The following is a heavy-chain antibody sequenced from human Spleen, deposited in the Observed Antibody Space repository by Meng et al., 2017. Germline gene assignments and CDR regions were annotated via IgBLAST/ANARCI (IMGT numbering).Heavy chain of an antibody. CDR3: ASSAASDTAY. V-gene: IGHV3-7*01. CDR1: GFTFSGYW. CDR2: INEDGGEK. J-gene: IGHJ4*02. D-gene: IGHD5-18*01. Sequence: GESLKISCTASGFTFSGYWMNWVRQAPGKGLEWVASINEDGGEKYYVDSVKGRFTISRDNAKNSLYLQMNSLRVEDTALYYCASSAASDTAYWGQGTLVTVSS.